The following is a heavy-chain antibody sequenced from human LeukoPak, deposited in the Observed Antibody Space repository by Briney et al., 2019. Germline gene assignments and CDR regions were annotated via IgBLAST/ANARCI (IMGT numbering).Heavy chain of an antibody. CDR2: IYHSGST. D-gene: IGHD6-19*01. CDR1: GGSISSGGYY. CDR3: ARDLIGIAVAGGFDY. V-gene: IGHV4-30-2*01. Sequence: SQTLSLTCTVSGGSISSGGYYWSWIRQPPGKGLEWIGYIYHSGSTYYNPSLKSRVTISVDASKNQFSLKLSSVTAADTAVYYCARDLIGIAVAGGFDYWGQGTLVTVSS. J-gene: IGHJ4*02.